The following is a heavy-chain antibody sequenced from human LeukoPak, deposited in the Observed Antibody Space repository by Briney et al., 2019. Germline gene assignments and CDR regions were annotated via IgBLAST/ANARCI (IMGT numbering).Heavy chain of an antibody. V-gene: IGHV4-34*01. J-gene: IGHJ4*02. CDR2: INPSGST. CDR3: ARHVHVSMIVVILSDYFDY. Sequence: SETLSLTCAVYGGSFSGYSWSWVRQAPGKGLEWIGDINPSGSTNYNPSLKSRLTMSVDTSKNQFSLRLSSVTAADTAVYYCARHVHVSMIVVILSDYFDYWGRGTLVSVSS. D-gene: IGHD3-22*01. CDR1: GGSFSGYS.